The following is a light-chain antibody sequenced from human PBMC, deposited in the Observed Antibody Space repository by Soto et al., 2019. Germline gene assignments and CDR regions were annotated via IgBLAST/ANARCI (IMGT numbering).Light chain of an antibody. CDR3: LQYDSSPIT. CDR1: QSVSSSY. J-gene: IGKJ5*01. Sequence: EIVLTQSPGTLSLSPGERATLSCRASQSVSSSYLAWYQQKPGQATRLLLYGASSRATGIPNRFSGSGSGTDFTLTISRLEPEDFAVYYCLQYDSSPITFGQGTRLEIK. CDR2: GAS. V-gene: IGKV3-20*01.